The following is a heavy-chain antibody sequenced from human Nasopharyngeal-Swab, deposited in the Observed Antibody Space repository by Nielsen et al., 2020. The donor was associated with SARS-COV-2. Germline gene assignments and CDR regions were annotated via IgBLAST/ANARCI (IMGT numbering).Heavy chain of an antibody. Sequence: GGSLRLSCAASGFTFSSYAMHWVRQAPGKGLEWVAVISYDGSNKYYADSVKGRFTISRDNSKNTLDLQMNSLIAEDTAVYYCARDRTAVALDYWGQGTLVTVSS. V-gene: IGHV3-30-3*01. J-gene: IGHJ4*02. CDR3: ARDRTAVALDY. CDR1: GFTFSSYA. CDR2: ISYDGSNK. D-gene: IGHD6-19*01.